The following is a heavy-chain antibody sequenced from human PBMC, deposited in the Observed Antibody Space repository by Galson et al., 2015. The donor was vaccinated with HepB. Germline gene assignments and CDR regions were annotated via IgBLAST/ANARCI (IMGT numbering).Heavy chain of an antibody. V-gene: IGHV1-18*01. Sequence: SVKVSCKASGYTFTSYGISWVRQAPGQGLEWMGWISAYNGNTNYAQKLQGGVTMTTDTSTSTAYMELRSLRSDDTAVYYCARDIYGVTIFGVVITYSYYFDYWGQGTLVTVSS. D-gene: IGHD3-3*01. CDR2: ISAYNGNT. CDR3: ARDIYGVTIFGVVITYSYYFDY. CDR1: GYTFTSYG. J-gene: IGHJ4*02.